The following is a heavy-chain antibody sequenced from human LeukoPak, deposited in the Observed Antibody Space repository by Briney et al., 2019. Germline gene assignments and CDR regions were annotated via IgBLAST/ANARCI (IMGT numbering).Heavy chain of an antibody. CDR2: ISGSGGST. J-gene: IGHJ4*02. Sequence: GGSLRLFCAASGFTFNSYAMSWVRQAPGKGLEWVSAISGSGGSTYYADSVKGRFTISRDNSKNTLYLQMNSLRAEDTAVYYCAKDWEDTAMQYFDYWGQGTLVTVSS. V-gene: IGHV3-23*01. D-gene: IGHD5-18*01. CDR1: GFTFNSYA. CDR3: AKDWEDTAMQYFDY.